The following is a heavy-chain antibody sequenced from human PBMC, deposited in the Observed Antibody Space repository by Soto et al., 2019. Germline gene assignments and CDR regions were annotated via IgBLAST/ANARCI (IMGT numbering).Heavy chain of an antibody. CDR3: ARDKATVGGYNLYDP. J-gene: IGHJ5*02. Sequence: QVQLLESGPGLVKPSETLSLICTVSGGSIRSSHWWSWVRQPPGKGLERIGEIYHSGSTNLDPSLKSRVTLSVDKSKNQFSLKLTSVTAAGTAVYYCARDKATVGGYNLYDPWGQGILVTVSS. D-gene: IGHD3-16*01. V-gene: IGHV4-4*02. CDR1: GGSIRSSHW. CDR2: IYHSGST.